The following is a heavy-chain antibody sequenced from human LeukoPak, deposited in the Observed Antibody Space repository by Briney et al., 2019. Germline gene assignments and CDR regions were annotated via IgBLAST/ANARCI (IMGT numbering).Heavy chain of an antibody. CDR1: GFTFSSYG. CDR2: ISGGDST. Sequence: PGGSLRLSCAASGFTFSSYGMHWVRQAPGKGLEWVSTISGGDSTYYADSVKGRFTISRDNFKTTLYLQMNSLRADVTAVYYCAKGEGGLSSHIDYWGQGTLVTVSS. D-gene: IGHD6-13*01. V-gene: IGHV3-23*01. CDR3: AKGEGGLSSHIDY. J-gene: IGHJ4*02.